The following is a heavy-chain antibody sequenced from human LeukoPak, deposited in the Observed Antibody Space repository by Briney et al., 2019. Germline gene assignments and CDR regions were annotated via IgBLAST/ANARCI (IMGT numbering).Heavy chain of an antibody. CDR3: ARANYDFWSGYSSYFDY. J-gene: IGHJ4*02. V-gene: IGHV4-30-2*01. CDR2: IYHSGST. CDR1: GGSISSGGYY. D-gene: IGHD3-3*01. Sequence: TLSLTCTVSGGSISSGGYYWSWIRQPPGKGLEWIGYIYHSGSTYYNPSLKGRVTISVDRSKNQFSLKLSSVTAADTAAYYCARANYDFWSGYSSYFDYWGQGTLVTVSS.